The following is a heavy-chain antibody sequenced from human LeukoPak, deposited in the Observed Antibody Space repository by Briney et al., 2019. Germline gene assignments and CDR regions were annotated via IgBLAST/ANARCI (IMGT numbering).Heavy chain of an antibody. CDR2: LYYSGST. CDR1: GDSISSSNYY. V-gene: IGHV4-39*01. D-gene: IGHD4-11*01. J-gene: IGHJ4*02. Sequence: SETLSLTCTVSGDSISSSNYYWGWLRQPPGQGLEWIGNLYYSGSTYYNPSLKSRVTMSVGTSRNQFSLKLSSVTAADTAVYYCARHVTTVGVSGYFDYWGQGTLVTVSS. CDR3: ARHVTTVGVSGYFDY.